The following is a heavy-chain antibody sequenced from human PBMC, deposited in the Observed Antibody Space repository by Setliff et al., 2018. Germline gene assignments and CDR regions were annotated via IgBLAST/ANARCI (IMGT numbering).Heavy chain of an antibody. V-gene: IGHV1-8*01. CDR2: MNPNSDNT. CDR1: GYTFTSHD. Sequence: ASVKVSCKASGYTFTSHDINWVRQATGQGLEWMGWMNPNSDNTGYAQKFQGRVTITTDESTSTAYMELSSLRSEDTAVDYCARDRLERLDAFDIWGQGTMVTVSS. CDR3: ARDRLERLDAFDI. J-gene: IGHJ3*02. D-gene: IGHD1-1*01.